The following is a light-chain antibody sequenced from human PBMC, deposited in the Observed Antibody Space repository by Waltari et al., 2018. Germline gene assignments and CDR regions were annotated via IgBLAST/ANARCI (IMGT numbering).Light chain of an antibody. CDR2: DVS. CDR3: CSYAGSYTWV. V-gene: IGLV2-11*01. CDR1: SSDVGGYNY. Sequence: QSALTQPRSVSGSPGQSVTISCTGTSSDVGGYNYVSWYQQHPGKAPKLMIYDVSTRPSGVPDRFSGSKSGITASLTISWLQAEDEADYYCCSYAGSYTWVFGGGTKLTVL. J-gene: IGLJ3*02.